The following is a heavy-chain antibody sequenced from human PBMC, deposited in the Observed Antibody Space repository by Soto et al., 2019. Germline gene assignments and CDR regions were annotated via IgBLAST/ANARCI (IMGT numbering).Heavy chain of an antibody. CDR3: ARDGPDIVVVVAVDAFDI. CDR2: ISAYNGNT. D-gene: IGHD2-15*01. J-gene: IGHJ3*02. CDR1: GYTFTSYG. V-gene: IGHV1-18*01. Sequence: GASVKVSCKASGYTFTSYGISWVRQAPGQGLEWMGWISAYNGNTNYAQKLQGRVTMTTDTSTSTAYMELRSLRSDDTAVYYCARDGPDIVVVVAVDAFDIWGQGTMVPVSS.